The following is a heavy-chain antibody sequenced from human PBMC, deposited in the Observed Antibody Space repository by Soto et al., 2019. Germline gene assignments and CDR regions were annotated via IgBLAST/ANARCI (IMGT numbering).Heavy chain of an antibody. Sequence: EVQLLESGGGLVQPGGSLRLSCAVSGLTFSSYAMSWVRQAPGKGLEWVSAISGRGGTTYYADSVKGRFTISRDNFKNTLYLQMNSLRAEATAVYYCAKVDNAGAFVIWGQGTVVTVSS. V-gene: IGHV3-23*01. CDR3: AKVDNAGAFVI. CDR2: ISGRGGTT. J-gene: IGHJ3*02. D-gene: IGHD1-20*01. CDR1: GLTFSSYA.